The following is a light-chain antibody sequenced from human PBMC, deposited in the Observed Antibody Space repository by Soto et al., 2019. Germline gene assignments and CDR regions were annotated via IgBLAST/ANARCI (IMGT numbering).Light chain of an antibody. CDR2: EGS. J-gene: IGLJ2*01. V-gene: IGLV2-23*01. CDR1: TSDVGSYNL. Sequence: QSVLTQPASVSGSPGQSITISCTGTTSDVGSYNLVSWYQQHPGKAPKLVIYEGSKRPSGVSNRFSGSKSGNTASLTISGLQAEDEADYYCCSYAGSSTLFGGGTKLTVL. CDR3: CSYAGSSTL.